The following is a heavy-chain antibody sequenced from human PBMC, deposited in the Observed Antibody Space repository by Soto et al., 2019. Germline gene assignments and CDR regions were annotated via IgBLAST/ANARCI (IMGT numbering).Heavy chain of an antibody. CDR2: IYYTGTT. D-gene: IGHD3-3*01. CDR3: ARGPNYDFWSGYFRG. J-gene: IGHJ4*02. V-gene: IGHV4-59*01. CDR1: GGSISSYY. Sequence: LSLTFSVSGGSISSYYWSWIRQPPGKGLEWIGYIYYTGTTSYNPSLKSRVTISVDTSRNQFSLKLTSVTAADTAVYYCARGPNYDFWSGYFRGWGQGTLVTVSS.